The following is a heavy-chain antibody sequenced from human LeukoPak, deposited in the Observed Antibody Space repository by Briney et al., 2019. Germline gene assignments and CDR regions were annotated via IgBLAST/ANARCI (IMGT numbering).Heavy chain of an antibody. CDR2: IIPIFGTA. Sequence: SVKVSCKASGGTFSTYAISWVRQAPGQGLEWMGGIIPIFGTANYEQKFQGRVTITADESTSTAYMELSSLRSEDTAVYYCARAGSSGYSDFDYWGQGTLVTVSS. CDR1: GGTFSTYA. D-gene: IGHD3-22*01. J-gene: IGHJ4*02. V-gene: IGHV1-69*13. CDR3: ARAGSSGYSDFDY.